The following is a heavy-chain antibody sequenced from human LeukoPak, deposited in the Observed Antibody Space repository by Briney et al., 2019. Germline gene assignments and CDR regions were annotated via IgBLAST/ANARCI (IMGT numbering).Heavy chain of an antibody. CDR3: AKARGEPWAFDI. Sequence: GRSLRLSCVASHFTFSSNVMHWVRQAPGKGLEWVAVISYDATNKYYADSVKGRFTISRDNAKNTLCLQMDSLRPEDTAVYYCAKARGEPWAFDIWGQGTMVTVS. D-gene: IGHD2-21*01. CDR1: HFTFSSNV. CDR2: ISYDATNK. J-gene: IGHJ3*02. V-gene: IGHV3-30*18.